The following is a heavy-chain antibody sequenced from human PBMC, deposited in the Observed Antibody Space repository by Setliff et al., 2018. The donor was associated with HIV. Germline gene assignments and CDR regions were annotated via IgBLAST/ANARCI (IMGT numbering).Heavy chain of an antibody. V-gene: IGHV1-69*13. J-gene: IGHJ4*02. Sequence: SVKVSCKASGGAFSSYAISWVRQAPGQGLEWMGGIIPIFGTTSYLQKFQGRITLTADDVTSTAYMELRSLRSDDTAMYYCVRDGAGHYDNRGYFGNFNFWGQGTPVTVSS. CDR2: IIPIFGTT. CDR3: VRDGAGHYDNRGYFGNFNF. CDR1: GGAFSSYA. D-gene: IGHD3-22*01.